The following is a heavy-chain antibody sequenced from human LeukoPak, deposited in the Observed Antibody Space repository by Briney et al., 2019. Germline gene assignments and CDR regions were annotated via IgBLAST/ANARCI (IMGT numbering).Heavy chain of an antibody. CDR1: GGSISSGDYY. CDR3: ARDREQWLFDY. J-gene: IGHJ4*02. CDR2: IYYSGST. V-gene: IGHV4-30-4*01. D-gene: IGHD6-19*01. Sequence: SETLSLTCTVSGGSISSGDYYWSWIRQPPGKGLEWIGYIYYSGSTYYNPSLKSRVTISVDTSKNQFSLKLSSVTAADTAVYYCARDREQWLFDYWGQGTLVTVSS.